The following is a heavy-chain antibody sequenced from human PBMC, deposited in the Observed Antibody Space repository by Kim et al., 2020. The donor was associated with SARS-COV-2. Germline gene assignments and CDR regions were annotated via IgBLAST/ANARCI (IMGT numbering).Heavy chain of an antibody. CDR2: ISYDGSNK. D-gene: IGHD5-12*01. CDR1: GFTFSSYA. V-gene: IGHV3-30*04. Sequence: GGSLRLSCAASGFTFSSYAMHWVRQAPGKGLEWVAVISYDGSNKYYADSVKGRFTISRDNSKNTLYLQMNSLRAEDTAVYYCARARRDGYTYYFDYWGQGTLVTVSS. J-gene: IGHJ4*02. CDR3: ARARRDGYTYYFDY.